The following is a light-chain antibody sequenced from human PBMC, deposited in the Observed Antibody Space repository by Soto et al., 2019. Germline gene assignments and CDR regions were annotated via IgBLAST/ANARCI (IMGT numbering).Light chain of an antibody. J-gene: IGKJ4*01. V-gene: IGKV3-20*01. CDR1: QTVRNNY. CDR3: QQYSSSPLT. CDR2: GAS. Sequence: VLTQTPVTLAFSPGARATLACRASQTVRNNYLAWYQQKPGQAPRLLIYGASSRATGIPDRFSGSGSGTDFTLTISRLEPEDFAVYHCQQYSSSPLTFGGGTKGDI.